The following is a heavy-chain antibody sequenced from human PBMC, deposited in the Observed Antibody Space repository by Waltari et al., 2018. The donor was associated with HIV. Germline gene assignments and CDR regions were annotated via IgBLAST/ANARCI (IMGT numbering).Heavy chain of an antibody. CDR3: APGRGWLVP. Sequence: EVQLVESGGGLVQPGGSLRLSCAASGFTFSSYWMHWVRQAPGKGLVWVMRRSSEGSSTYSAVFPKGRFTSSRDNAKGAGDLQMNSLGVDDTAVYHWAPGRGWLVPWGHGTVVTVTS. D-gene: IGHD3-10*01. J-gene: IGHJ5*02. CDR1: GFTFSSYW. CDR2: RSSEGSST. V-gene: IGHV3-74*01.